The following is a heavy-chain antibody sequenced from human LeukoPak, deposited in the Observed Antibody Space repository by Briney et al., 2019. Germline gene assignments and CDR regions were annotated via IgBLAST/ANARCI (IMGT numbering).Heavy chain of an antibody. D-gene: IGHD2-2*01. V-gene: IGHV1-18*01. CDR1: GYTFTSFG. J-gene: IGHJ5*02. CDR2: ISAYNGDT. CDR3: ARTCPLLYCSSSFFDP. Sequence: ASVKVSCKTSGYTFTSFGISWVRQAPGQGLEWMGWISAYNGDTKSAPKFQGGVTMTTGTPTTTAYMDLRSLRSDDTAVYYCARTCPLLYCSSSFFDPWGRGTLVTVSS.